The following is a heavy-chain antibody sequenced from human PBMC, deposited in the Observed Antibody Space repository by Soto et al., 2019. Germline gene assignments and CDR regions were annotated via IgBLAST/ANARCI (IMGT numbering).Heavy chain of an antibody. Sequence: GGSLRLSCAVSGFTFSSYAMSWVRQAPGKGLEWVSAISGSGGSTYYADSVKGRFTISRDNSKNTLYLQMNSLRAEDTAVYYCAKSYYGDYVEASAFDIWGQGTMVTVSS. CDR3: AKSYYGDYVEASAFDI. J-gene: IGHJ3*02. V-gene: IGHV3-23*01. CDR1: GFTFSSYA. CDR2: ISGSGGST. D-gene: IGHD4-17*01.